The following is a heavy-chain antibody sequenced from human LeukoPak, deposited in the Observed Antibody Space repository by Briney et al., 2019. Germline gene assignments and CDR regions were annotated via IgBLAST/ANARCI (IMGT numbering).Heavy chain of an antibody. J-gene: IGHJ3*02. CDR2: IYTSGST. Sequence: SETLSLTCTVSGGSLSRGSYFWSWFRQPAGKGLEWIGRIYTSGSTNYNPSLKSRVTISLDTSKKQFSLKLSSVTSADTAVYYCARSGGHAAFDIWGQGTMVTVSS. CDR1: GGSLSRGSYF. D-gene: IGHD2-15*01. CDR3: ARSGGHAAFDI. V-gene: IGHV4-61*02.